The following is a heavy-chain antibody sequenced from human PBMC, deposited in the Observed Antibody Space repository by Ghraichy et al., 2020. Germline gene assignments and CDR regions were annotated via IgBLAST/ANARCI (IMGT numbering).Heavy chain of an antibody. CDR2: IYYSGTT. D-gene: IGHD7-27*01. Sequence: SETLSLTCTVSGDSISSSSYYWGWIRQPPGKGLEWIANIYYSGTTYDNPSFKGRAIMSVDTSKNQFSLNLKFVTAADTAMYFCARVLWGYYFDYWGQGARVTVSS. V-gene: IGHV4-39*01. CDR1: GDSISSSSYY. J-gene: IGHJ4*02. CDR3: ARVLWGYYFDY.